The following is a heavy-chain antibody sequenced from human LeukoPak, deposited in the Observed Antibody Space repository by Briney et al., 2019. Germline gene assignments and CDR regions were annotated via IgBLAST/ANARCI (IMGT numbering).Heavy chain of an antibody. CDR3: ARLPLWTTDAFDI. CDR1: GFILSGYN. CDR2: ISSSTVII. Sequence: GGSLRLSCAASGFILSGYNLNWVRQAPGKGLEWISYISSSTVIIYYADSVKGRFTISRDNAKNSLYLQMNSLRAEDTAVYYCARLPLWTTDAFDIWGKGTMVTVSS. D-gene: IGHD3-10*01. V-gene: IGHV3-48*01. J-gene: IGHJ3*02.